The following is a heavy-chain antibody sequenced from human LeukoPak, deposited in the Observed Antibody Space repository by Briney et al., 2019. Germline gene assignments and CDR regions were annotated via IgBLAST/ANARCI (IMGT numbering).Heavy chain of an antibody. V-gene: IGHV3-66*01. D-gene: IGHD1-1*01. J-gene: IGHJ5*02. Sequence: GGSLRLSCAASGFTVSSNYMSWVRQAPGKGLEWVSVIYSGGSTYYADSVKGRFTISRDNSKNTLYLQMNSLRAADTAMYYCARDFEGVQWFDPWGQGILVTVSS. CDR3: ARDFEGVQWFDP. CDR1: GFTVSSNY. CDR2: IYSGGST.